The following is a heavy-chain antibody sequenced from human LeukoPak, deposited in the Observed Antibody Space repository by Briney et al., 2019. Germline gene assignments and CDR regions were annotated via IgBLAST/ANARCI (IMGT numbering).Heavy chain of an antibody. D-gene: IGHD3-16*01. Sequence: SVKVSCKASGDTFSRYAISWVRQAPGQGLEWMGGIIPVLSTANYAQKFQDRVTITADESTSTTYMELRSLKSEDTAVYYCATTGGDIYYYYMDVWGKGTTVTISS. CDR1: GDTFSRYA. J-gene: IGHJ6*03. CDR2: IIPVLSTA. V-gene: IGHV1-69*13. CDR3: ATTGGDIYYYYMDV.